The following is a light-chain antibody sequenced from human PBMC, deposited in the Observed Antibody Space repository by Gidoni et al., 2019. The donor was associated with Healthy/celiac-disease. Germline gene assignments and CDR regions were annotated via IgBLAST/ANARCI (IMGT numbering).Light chain of an antibody. Sequence: DIVMTQSPDSLAVSLGERATINCKSSQSVLYSSNNKNYLAWYQKKPGQPPKLLIYWASTRESGVPDRFSGSGSGTDFTLTISSLQAEDVAVYYCQQYYSTPLTFGGGTKVEFK. V-gene: IGKV4-1*01. CDR1: QSVLYSSNNKNY. CDR3: QQYYSTPLT. J-gene: IGKJ4*01. CDR2: WAS.